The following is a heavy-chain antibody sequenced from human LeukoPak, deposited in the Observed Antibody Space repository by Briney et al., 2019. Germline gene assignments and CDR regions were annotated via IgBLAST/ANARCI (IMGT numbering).Heavy chain of an antibody. J-gene: IGHJ6*02. V-gene: IGHV1-18*01. D-gene: IGHD2-2*01. CDR1: GYTFTSYG. CDR3: AREVVVVPAAMARYYYGMDV. Sequence: ASVKVSCKASGYTFTSYGISWVRQAPGQGLEWMGWISAYNGNTNYAQKLQGRVTMTTDTSTSTAYMELRSLRSDDTAVYYCAREVVVVPAAMARYYYGMDVWGQGTTVTVSS. CDR2: ISAYNGNT.